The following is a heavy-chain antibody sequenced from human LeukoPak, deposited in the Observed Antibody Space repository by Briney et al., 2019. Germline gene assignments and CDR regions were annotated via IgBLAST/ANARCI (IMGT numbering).Heavy chain of an antibody. D-gene: IGHD3-9*01. Sequence: GGSLRLSCAASGFTFSSYGMSWVRQAPGKGLEWVSAISGSGGSTYYADSVKGRFTISRDNSKNTLYLQMNSLRAEDTAVYYCAKDRVLRYFDWLLSAFDYWGQGTLVTVSS. J-gene: IGHJ4*02. CDR3: AKDRVLRYFDWLLSAFDY. CDR1: GFTFSSYG. CDR2: ISGSGGST. V-gene: IGHV3-23*01.